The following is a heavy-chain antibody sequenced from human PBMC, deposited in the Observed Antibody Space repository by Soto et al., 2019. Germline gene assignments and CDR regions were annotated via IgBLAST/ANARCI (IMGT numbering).Heavy chain of an antibody. CDR2: SSGSGSGGST. Sequence: EVQLLESGGGLVQPGGSLRLSCAASGFTFTNYAMTWVRQAPGKGLEWVSISSGSGSGGSTNYADSVKGRFTISRDNSKNTLYLQMNRLRVEDTAVYYCAKARDDYRNYVFDYWGQGNLVTVSS. D-gene: IGHD4-4*01. V-gene: IGHV3-23*01. J-gene: IGHJ4*02. CDR1: GFTFTNYA. CDR3: AKARDDYRNYVFDY.